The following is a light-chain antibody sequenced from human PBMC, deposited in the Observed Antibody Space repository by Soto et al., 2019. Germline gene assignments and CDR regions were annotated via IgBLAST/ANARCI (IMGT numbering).Light chain of an antibody. CDR1: PSISSW. V-gene: IGKV1-5*01. Sequence: DIQMTQSPSTLSASVGDRVTITCRASPSISSWLAWYQQKPGKAPKLLIYDASSLESGVPSRFSGSGSGTDFTLTISSLQPDDFATYYCQQYNSYSWTFGQGTKVEIK. J-gene: IGKJ1*01. CDR3: QQYNSYSWT. CDR2: DAS.